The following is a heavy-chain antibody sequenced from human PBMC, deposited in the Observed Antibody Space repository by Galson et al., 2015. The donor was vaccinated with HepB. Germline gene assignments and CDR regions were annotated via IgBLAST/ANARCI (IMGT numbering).Heavy chain of an antibody. CDR2: IRSKAYGGTT. J-gene: IGHJ4*02. CDR3: AASDRSSL. V-gene: IGHV3-49*04. Sequence: SLRLSCAASGFTFGDYAMSRVRQAPGKGLEWVGFIRSKAYGGTTEYAASVKGRFTISRDDSKSIAYLRMNSLKTEDTAVYYCAASDRSSLWGQGTLVTVSS. CDR1: GFTFGDYA. D-gene: IGHD6-13*01.